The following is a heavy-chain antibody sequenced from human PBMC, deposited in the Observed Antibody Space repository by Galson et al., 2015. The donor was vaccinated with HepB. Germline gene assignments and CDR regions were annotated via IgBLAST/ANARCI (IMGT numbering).Heavy chain of an antibody. CDR3: AKNDSYHGYDY. CDR1: GFGFSNTA. J-gene: IGHJ4*02. Sequence: SLRLSCAASGFGFSNTAMSWVRQAPGKGLECVSDISSSGDSTYYLDSVKGRFTISRDNSKDTLYLQMNSLEDEDTAVYYCAKNDSYHGYDYWGQGTVVTV. D-gene: IGHD1-14*01. V-gene: IGHV3-23*01. CDR2: ISSSGDST.